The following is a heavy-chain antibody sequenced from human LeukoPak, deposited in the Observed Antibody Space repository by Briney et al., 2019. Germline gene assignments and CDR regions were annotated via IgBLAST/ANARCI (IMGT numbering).Heavy chain of an antibody. J-gene: IGHJ4*02. CDR2: INPSGGST. CDR3: ATGSGPYYFDY. CDR1: GYTFTSYY. D-gene: IGHD6-19*01. Sequence: ASVKVSCKASGYTFTSYYMHWVQQAPGQGLEWMGIINPSGGSTSYAQKFQGRVTMTRDTSTSTVYMELSSLRSEDTAVYYCATGSGPYYFDYWGQGTLVTVSS. V-gene: IGHV1-46*01.